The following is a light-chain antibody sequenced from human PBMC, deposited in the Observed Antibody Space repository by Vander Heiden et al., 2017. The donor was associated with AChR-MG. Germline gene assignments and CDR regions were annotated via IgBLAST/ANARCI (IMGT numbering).Light chain of an antibody. V-gene: IGKV1-39*01. CDR3: QQSYSTPRT. CDR2: AAS. J-gene: IGKJ1*01. Sequence: DIQMTQYPSSLSASVGDRVSIACRASQSISTYLNWYQQKPGKAPKLLIYAASSLQSGVPSRFGGSRSGTDFTLTIINLQPEDFATYYCQQSYSTPRTFGQGTQVEIK. CDR1: QSISTY.